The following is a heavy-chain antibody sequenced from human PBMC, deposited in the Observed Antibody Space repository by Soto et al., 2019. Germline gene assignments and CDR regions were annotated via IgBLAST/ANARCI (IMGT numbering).Heavy chain of an antibody. CDR3: ARTDAYNASFFDS. CDR1: GASVNSAY. CDR2: IYHTGRT. Sequence: QVQLQEMGPGLVTPSQTLTITCTVSGASVNSAYWSWIRQVPGKGLEWMGNIYHTGRTFYNPSVKSRVAIPIDTSKPLFSLKMRSVTAADTAVYYCARTDAYNASFFDSWGQGTVVTVSS. J-gene: IGHJ4*02. V-gene: IGHV4-31*03. D-gene: IGHD1-1*01.